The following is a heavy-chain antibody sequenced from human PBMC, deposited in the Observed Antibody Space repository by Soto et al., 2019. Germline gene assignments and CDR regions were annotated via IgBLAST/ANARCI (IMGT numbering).Heavy chain of an antibody. CDR2: TIPVFNTA. CDR3: ARGVYGSGNYYTGPSALDI. J-gene: IGHJ3*02. V-gene: IGHV1-69*06. D-gene: IGHD3-10*01. CDR1: GGTLSDHG. Sequence: QVQLEQSGAEVKKPWSSVKISCKASGGTLSDHGVSWLRQAPGQGLEWVGGTIPVFNTAKYAPKFQGRVTMAADKSTNIAYMELGSLRSADTAFYYCARGVYGSGNYYTGPSALDIWCQGTLVIVSS.